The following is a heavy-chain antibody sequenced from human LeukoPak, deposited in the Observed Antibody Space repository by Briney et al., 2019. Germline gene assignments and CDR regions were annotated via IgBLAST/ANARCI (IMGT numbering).Heavy chain of an antibody. CDR2: LSASGGST. J-gene: IGHJ4*02. D-gene: IGHD3-10*01. Sequence: PGGSLRLSCAVSGITLSNYGMSWVRQAPGKGLEWVAGLSASGGSTNYADSVKGRFTISRDNPKNTLYLQMNSLRAEDTAVYFCAKRGVVIRVILVGFHKEAYYFDSWGQGALVTVSS. V-gene: IGHV3-23*01. CDR3: AKRGVVIRVILVGFHKEAYYFDS. CDR1: GITLSNYG.